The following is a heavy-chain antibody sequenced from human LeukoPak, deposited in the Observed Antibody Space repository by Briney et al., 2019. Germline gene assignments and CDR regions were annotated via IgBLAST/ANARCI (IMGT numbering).Heavy chain of an antibody. D-gene: IGHD1-26*01. V-gene: IGHV3-7*01. Sequence: GGSLRLSCAASGFTFSSYWMSWVRLAPGKGLEWVANIKQDGSEKYYVDSVKGRFTISRDNAKNSLYLQMNSLRAEDTAVYYCAREGYSGSYWEYYFDYWDHGTLVTVSS. CDR1: GFTFSSYW. CDR2: IKQDGSEK. J-gene: IGHJ4*01. CDR3: AREGYSGSYWEYYFDY.